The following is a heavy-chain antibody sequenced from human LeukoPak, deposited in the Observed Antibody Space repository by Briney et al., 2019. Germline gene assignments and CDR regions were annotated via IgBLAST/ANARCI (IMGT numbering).Heavy chain of an antibody. CDR1: GYSFTSYW. V-gene: IGHV5-51*01. CDR3: ARGAAAGRPVYNWFDP. Sequence: GESLKISCKGSGYSFTSYWIGWVRQMPGKGLEWMGIIYPGDSDTRYSPSFQGQVTISADKSISTAYLQWSSLKASDTAVYYCARGAAAGRPVYNWFDPWGQGTLVTVSS. D-gene: IGHD6-13*01. CDR2: IYPGDSDT. J-gene: IGHJ5*02.